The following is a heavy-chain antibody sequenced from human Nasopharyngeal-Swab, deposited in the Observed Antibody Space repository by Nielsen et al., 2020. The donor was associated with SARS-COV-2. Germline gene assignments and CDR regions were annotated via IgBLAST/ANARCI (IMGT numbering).Heavy chain of an antibody. V-gene: IGHV3-48*03. CDR1: GFTLSTYG. Sequence: GGSLRLSCAASGFTLSTYGMNWVRQAPGKGLEWVSHISGSGNIIYYADSVKGRFTISRDNAKNSLYLQMNSLRAEDTAVYYCARDQSGSSSSADYWGQGTLVTVSS. CDR3: ARDQSGSSSSADY. J-gene: IGHJ4*02. CDR2: ISGSGNII. D-gene: IGHD6-6*01.